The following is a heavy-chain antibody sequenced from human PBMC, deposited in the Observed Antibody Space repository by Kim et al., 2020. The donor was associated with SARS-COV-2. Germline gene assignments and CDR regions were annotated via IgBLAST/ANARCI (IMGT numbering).Heavy chain of an antibody. J-gene: IGHJ4*02. D-gene: IGHD3-10*01. V-gene: IGHV3-15*01. CDR3: TTDRGITMVRGVILRGVDY. Sequence: GRFTISRDASKNPLYLQMNSLKTEDTAVYYCTTDRGITMVRGVILRGVDYWGQGTLVTVSS.